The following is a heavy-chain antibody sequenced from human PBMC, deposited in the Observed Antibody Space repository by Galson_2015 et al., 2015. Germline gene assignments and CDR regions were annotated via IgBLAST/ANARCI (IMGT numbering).Heavy chain of an antibody. J-gene: IGHJ4*02. V-gene: IGHV1-3*01. D-gene: IGHD3-9*01. CDR1: GYTFTSYA. CDR3: ARVGGYYDILTGWY. CDR2: INAGNGNT. Sequence: SVKVSCKASGYTFTSYAMHWVRQAPGQRLEWMGWINAGNGNTKYSQKFQGRVTITRDTSASTAYMELSSLRSEDTAVYYCARVGGYYDILTGWYWGQGTLVTVSS.